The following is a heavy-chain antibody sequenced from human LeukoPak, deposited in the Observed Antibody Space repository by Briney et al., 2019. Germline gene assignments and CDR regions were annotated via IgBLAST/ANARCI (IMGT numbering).Heavy chain of an antibody. Sequence: ASVKVSCKASGYTFTDYHLHWVRQAPGQGLEWMGWIDPKTGGTNYAQKQNFQGRITMTRGTSISTAYMELTRLTSDDTAVYYCARFPPYSSGWHYFDFWGQGTLVTVSS. CDR1: GYTFTDYH. D-gene: IGHD6-19*01. V-gene: IGHV1-2*02. J-gene: IGHJ4*02. CDR3: ARFPPYSSGWHYFDF. CDR2: IDPKTGGT.